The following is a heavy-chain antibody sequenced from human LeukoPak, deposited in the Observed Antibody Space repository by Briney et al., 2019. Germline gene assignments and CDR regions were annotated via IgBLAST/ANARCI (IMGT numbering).Heavy chain of an antibody. CDR1: GFTFSSYG. V-gene: IGHV4-39*07. CDR3: AELGITMIGGV. J-gene: IGHJ6*04. CDR2: IYYSGTT. D-gene: IGHD3-10*02. Sequence: PGGSLRLSCAASGFTFSSYGMHWVRQPPGKGLEWVGTIYYSGTTYYNPSLKSRVTISLDTSKNQFSLKLSSVTAADTAIYYCAELGITMIGGVWGKGTTVTISS.